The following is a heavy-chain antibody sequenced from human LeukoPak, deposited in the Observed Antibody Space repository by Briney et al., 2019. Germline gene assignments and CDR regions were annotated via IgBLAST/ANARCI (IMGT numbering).Heavy chain of an antibody. J-gene: IGHJ4*02. Sequence: PSETLSLTCTVSGGSISSSSYYWGWIRPPPGKGLEWIGSIYYSGSTYYNPPLKSRVTISVDTSKNQFSLKLSSVTAADTAVYYCARGYDSSGYYPGYYFDYWGQGTLVTVSS. CDR1: GGSISSSSYY. CDR2: IYYSGST. V-gene: IGHV4-39*01. CDR3: ARGYDSSGYYPGYYFDY. D-gene: IGHD3-22*01.